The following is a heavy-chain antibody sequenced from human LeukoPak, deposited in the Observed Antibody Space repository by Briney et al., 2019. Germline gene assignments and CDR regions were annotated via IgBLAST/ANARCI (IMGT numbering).Heavy chain of an antibody. D-gene: IGHD2-8*01. V-gene: IGHV4-59*01. CDR2: VYYSGST. J-gene: IGHJ4*02. CDR1: GGSISSYY. CDR3: AREGYCTNGVCNAGYYFDC. Sequence: PSETLSLTCTVSGGSISSYYWSWIRQPPGKGLDRHGYVYYSGSTNYNPSLKSRVTISVDTSKNQFSLKLSSVTAADTAVYYCAREGYCTNGVCNAGYYFDCWGQGTLVTVSS.